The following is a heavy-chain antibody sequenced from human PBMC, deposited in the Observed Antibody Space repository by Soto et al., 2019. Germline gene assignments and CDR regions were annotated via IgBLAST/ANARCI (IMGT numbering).Heavy chain of an antibody. Sequence: SETLSLTCTVSGGSVTSGDYFWSWIRQPPEKGLEWIGNIWYRGSTNYNPSLKSRVIISRDTSKNQFSLKLSSVTAEDTAVYYCAKDSMRGEVPAALNFDNWGQGTLVTVSS. D-gene: IGHD2-2*01. V-gene: IGHV4-61*08. CDR3: AKDSMRGEVPAALNFDN. CDR2: IWYRGST. CDR1: GGSVTSGDYF. J-gene: IGHJ4*02.